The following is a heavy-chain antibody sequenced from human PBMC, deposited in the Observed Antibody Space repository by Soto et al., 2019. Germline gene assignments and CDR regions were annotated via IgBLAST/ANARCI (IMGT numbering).Heavy chain of an antibody. V-gene: IGHV1-3*01. Sequence: SVKVSCKASGYRYTSYAMHWVRQAPEQRLEWMGWINAGNGNTKYSQKFQGRVTITRDTSASTAYMELSSLRSEDTAVYYCARGNYCTNGVCYMSYYYYGMDVWGQGTAVTVSS. D-gene: IGHD2-8*01. J-gene: IGHJ6*02. CDR3: ARGNYCTNGVCYMSYYYYGMDV. CDR2: INAGNGNT. CDR1: GYRYTSYA.